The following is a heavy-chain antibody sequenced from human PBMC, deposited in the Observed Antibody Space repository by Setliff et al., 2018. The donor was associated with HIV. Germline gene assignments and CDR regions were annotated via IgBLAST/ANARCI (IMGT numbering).Heavy chain of an antibody. Sequence: PSETLSLTCAVSGYSISSGYYWGWIRQPPGKGLEWIGSIYHSGSTYYNPSLKSRVTISVDTSKNQFSLNLSSVTAADTAVYYCVGSTIAAAVYYYYYYMDVWGKGTTVTVSS. CDR3: VGSTIAAAVYYYYYYMDV. D-gene: IGHD6-13*01. J-gene: IGHJ6*03. CDR2: IYHSGST. V-gene: IGHV4-38-2*01. CDR1: GYSISSGYY.